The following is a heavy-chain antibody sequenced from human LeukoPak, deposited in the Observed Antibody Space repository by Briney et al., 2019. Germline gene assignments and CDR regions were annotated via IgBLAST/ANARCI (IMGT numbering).Heavy chain of an antibody. J-gene: IGHJ4*02. CDR1: GGYVSSGSYY. CDR2: IYYSGST. D-gene: IGHD7-27*01. CDR3: ATDTSGPGHFDY. V-gene: IGHV4-61*01. Sequence: TSETLSLTCTVSGGYVSSGSYYWSWIRQPPGKGLEWIGYIYYSGSTNYNPSLKSRVTISVDTSKNQFSLKLSSVTAADTAVYYCATDTSGPGHFDYWGQGTLVTVSS.